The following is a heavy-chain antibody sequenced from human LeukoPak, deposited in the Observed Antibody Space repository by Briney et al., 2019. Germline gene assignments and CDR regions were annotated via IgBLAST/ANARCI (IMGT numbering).Heavy chain of an antibody. CDR1: GGSISSYY. Sequence: SSETLSLTCTVSGGSISSYYWGWIRQPPGKGLEGIAYIYHSGSTNYNPSLQSRVTISIDTFKNQFSLKLRSVTAADTAVYYCATYHFRGDTHYFDYWSQGILVTVSS. CDR3: ATYHFRGDTHYFDY. V-gene: IGHV4-59*01. J-gene: IGHJ4*02. D-gene: IGHD3-10*02. CDR2: IYHSGST.